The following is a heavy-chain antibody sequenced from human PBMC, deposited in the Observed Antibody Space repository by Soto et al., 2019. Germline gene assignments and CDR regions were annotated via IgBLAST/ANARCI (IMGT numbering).Heavy chain of an antibody. D-gene: IGHD3-22*01. CDR3: ARDVVRQHSSGYRGYFDY. CDR2: ISYDGSNK. J-gene: IGHJ4*02. CDR1: GFTFSSYA. V-gene: IGHV3-30-3*01. Sequence: QVQLVESGGGVVQPGRSLRLSCAASGFTFSSYAMHWVRQAPGKGLEWVAVISYDGSNKYYADSVKGRFTISRDNSKNTRYLQMSSLRAEDTAVYYCARDVVRQHSSGYRGYFDYWGQGTLVTVSS.